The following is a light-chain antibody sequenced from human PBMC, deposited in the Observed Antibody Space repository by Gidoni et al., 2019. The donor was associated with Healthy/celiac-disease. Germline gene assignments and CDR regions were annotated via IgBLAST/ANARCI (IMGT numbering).Light chain of an antibody. J-gene: IGKJ2*01. CDR2: DAS. V-gene: IGKV3-11*01. CDR3: QQRSNWPRT. Sequence: ETVLTQSTATLSLSPGERATLSCRASQSVSSYLAWYQQKPGPATRLLIYDASNRATCIPGRFSGSVSGTDFTLTISSLEPEDFAVYYCQQRSNWPRTFGQGTKLEIK. CDR1: QSVSSY.